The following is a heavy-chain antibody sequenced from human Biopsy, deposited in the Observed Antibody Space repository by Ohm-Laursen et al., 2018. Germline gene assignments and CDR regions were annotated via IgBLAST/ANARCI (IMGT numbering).Heavy chain of an antibody. V-gene: IGHV3-9*01. Sequence: SQRLSCSASRFTFEDYAMHWVRLTPGKGLEWVSGIDWNRGSIAYGDSVKGRFTISRDNGKNFLYLQMSSLRVEDTALYFCAKDKGAHINYGDLYYFDSWGPGTMVTVSA. CDR3: AKDKGAHINYGDLYYFDS. D-gene: IGHD3-10*01. J-gene: IGHJ4*02. CDR1: RFTFEDYA. CDR2: IDWNRGSI.